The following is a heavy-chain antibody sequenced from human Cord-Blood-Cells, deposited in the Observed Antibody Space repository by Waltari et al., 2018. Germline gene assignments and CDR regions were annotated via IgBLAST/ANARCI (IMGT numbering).Heavy chain of an antibody. V-gene: IGHV1-2*02. CDR3: ARGRYTDWGSQLGWFDP. CDR1: GSTFTGYY. Sequence: QVQLVQSGAEVKKPGASVKVSCKASGSTFTGYYMRWVRQAPGQGLEWMGWINPNSGGTNYAQKFQGRVTMTRDTSISTAYMELSRLRSDDTAVYYCARGRYTDWGSQLGWFDPWGQGTLVTVSS. CDR2: INPNSGGT. J-gene: IGHJ5*02. D-gene: IGHD3-16*02.